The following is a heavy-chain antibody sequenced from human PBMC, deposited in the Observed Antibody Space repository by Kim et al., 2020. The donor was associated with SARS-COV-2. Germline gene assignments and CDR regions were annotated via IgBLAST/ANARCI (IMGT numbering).Heavy chain of an antibody. Sequence: KFQGRVTITRDTSASTAYMELSSLRSEDTAVYYCARVFGAGSYRRNDAFDIWGQGTMVTVSS. J-gene: IGHJ3*02. V-gene: IGHV1-3*01. CDR3: ARVFGAGSYRRNDAFDI. D-gene: IGHD3-10*01.